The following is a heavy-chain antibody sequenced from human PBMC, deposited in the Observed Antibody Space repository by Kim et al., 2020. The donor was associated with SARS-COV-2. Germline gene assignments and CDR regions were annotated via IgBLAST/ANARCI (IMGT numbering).Heavy chain of an antibody. D-gene: IGHD6-13*01. V-gene: IGHV3-15*01. J-gene: IGHJ4*02. CDR1: GFTFSNAW. Sequence: GGSLRLSCAASGFTFSNAWMSWVRQAPGKGLEWVGRIKSKTDGGTTDYAAPVKGRFTISRDDSKNTLYLQMNSLKTEDTAVYYCTTDRAVAAAAPGDYWGQGTLVTVSS. CDR2: IKSKTDGGTT. CDR3: TTDRAVAAAAPGDY.